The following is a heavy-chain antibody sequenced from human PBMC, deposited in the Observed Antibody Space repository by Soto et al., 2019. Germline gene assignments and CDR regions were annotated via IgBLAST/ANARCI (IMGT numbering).Heavy chain of an antibody. V-gene: IGHV1-69*06. CDR1: GGTFSSYA. Sequence: SVKVSCKASGGTFSSYAISWVRQAPGQGLEWMGGIIPIFGTANYAQKFQGRVTITADKSTSTAYMELSSLRSEDTAVYYCARAFYYYDSSGYERNWFDPWGQGTLVTVSS. CDR2: IIPIFGTA. CDR3: ARAFYYYDSSGYERNWFDP. D-gene: IGHD3-22*01. J-gene: IGHJ5*02.